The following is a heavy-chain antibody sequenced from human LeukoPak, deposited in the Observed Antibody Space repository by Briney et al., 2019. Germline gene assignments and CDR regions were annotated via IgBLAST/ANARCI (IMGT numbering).Heavy chain of an antibody. J-gene: IGHJ5*01. V-gene: IGHV3-66*02. CDR2: IYSDGGT. CDR3: ARDGGFGGPGGDNWFDS. CDR1: GFTVSAKY. Sequence: GGSLRLSCAASGFTVSAKYMSWVRQGPGKGLDWISSIYSDGGTNYADSVKGRFTISRDNSKNTLYLQMNSLGPEDTAVYYCARDGGFGGPGGDNWFDSWAREPWSPSPQ. D-gene: IGHD3-16*01.